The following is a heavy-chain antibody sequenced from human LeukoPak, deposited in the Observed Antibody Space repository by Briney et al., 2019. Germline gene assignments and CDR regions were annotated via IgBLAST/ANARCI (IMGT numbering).Heavy chain of an antibody. CDR2: INHSGYT. J-gene: IGHJ4*02. CDR3: TRMTAGHDY. CDR1: GVSFDDYY. Sequence: PSETLSLTCAVSGVSFDDYYWSWVRQSPGKGLEWIGEINHSGYTNDSPSLKSRVTLSIDTSRKQFSLNLRSVTVADTGIYYCTRMTAGHDYWGQGTLVTVSS. D-gene: IGHD2-21*02. V-gene: IGHV4-34*01.